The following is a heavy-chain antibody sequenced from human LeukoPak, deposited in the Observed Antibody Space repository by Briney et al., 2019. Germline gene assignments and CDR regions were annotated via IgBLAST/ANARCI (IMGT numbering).Heavy chain of an antibody. CDR2: IKSKTDGATT. J-gene: IGHJ4*02. CDR3: TTIGSSRYYYYFDY. V-gene: IGHV3-15*01. CDR1: GFTFNHAW. D-gene: IGHD3-22*01. Sequence: GGSLRLSCAASGFTFNHAWMSWVRQAPGKGLEWVGRIKSKTDGATTEYAAPVKGRFTISRDDSKNTLYLQMNSLKTGDTALYYCTTIGSSRYYYYFDYWGQGSLVTVSS.